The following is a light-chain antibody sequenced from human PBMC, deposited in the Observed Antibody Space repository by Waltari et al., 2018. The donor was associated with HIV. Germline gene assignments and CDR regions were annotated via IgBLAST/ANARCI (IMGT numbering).Light chain of an antibody. V-gene: IGLV2-14*01. CDR3: SSYTNINTVV. CDR2: EVT. CDR1: TSDVGAYDY. Sequence: QSALTQPASVSGSPGQSITMSCTGATSDVGAYDYVSWYQQHPGKAPKLLIYEVTNRPSGVSNRFSCSKSGITASLTISGLQTEDEADYYCSSYTNINTVVFGGGTKLTVL. J-gene: IGLJ2*01.